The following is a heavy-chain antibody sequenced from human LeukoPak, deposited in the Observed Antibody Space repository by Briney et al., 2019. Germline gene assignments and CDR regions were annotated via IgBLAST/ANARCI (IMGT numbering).Heavy chain of an antibody. CDR1: GFTFSSYG. CDR3: AKAPNYYGSGSYDY. Sequence: GGTLRLSCTASGFTFSSYGMSWVRQAPGKGLVWVSAISGSGGSTYYADSVKGRFTISRDNSKNTLYLQMNSLRAEDTAVYYCAKAPNYYGSGSYDYWGQGTLVTVSS. J-gene: IGHJ4*02. CDR2: ISGSGGST. D-gene: IGHD3-10*01. V-gene: IGHV3-23*01.